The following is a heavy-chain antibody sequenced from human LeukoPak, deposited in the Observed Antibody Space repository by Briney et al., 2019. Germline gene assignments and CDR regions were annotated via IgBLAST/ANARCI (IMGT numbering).Heavy chain of an antibody. D-gene: IGHD3-10*01. CDR2: IYHSGST. V-gene: IGHV4-4*02. J-gene: IGHJ4*02. CDR3: AHGYMVRGVVFDY. Sequence: SETLSLTCAVSGGSISSSNWWSWVRPPPGKGLEWIGEIYHSGSTNYNPSLKSRVTISVDKSKNQFSLKLSSVTAADTAVYYCAHGYMVRGVVFDYWGQGTLVTVSS. CDR1: GGSISSSNW.